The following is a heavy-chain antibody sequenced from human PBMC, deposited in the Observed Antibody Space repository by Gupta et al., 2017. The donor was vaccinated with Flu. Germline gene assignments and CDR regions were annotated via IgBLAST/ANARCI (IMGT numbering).Heavy chain of an antibody. CDR2: VYYNVRT. CDR3: ARRGTWGDPCIVR. D-gene: IGHD2-21*02. V-gene: IGHV4-39*01. J-gene: IGHJ6*01. Sequence: SGVIVGSTSYYWVWIRQSPGKGLEWLGYVYYNVRTHYDPSLRGRVTISIDASKNQFSLNLTSVTAADTAVYYCARRGTWGDPCIVRWGQRT. CDR1: GVIVGSTSYY.